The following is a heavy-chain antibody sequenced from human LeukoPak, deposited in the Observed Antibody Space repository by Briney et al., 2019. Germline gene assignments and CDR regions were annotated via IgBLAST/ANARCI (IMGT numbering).Heavy chain of an antibody. J-gene: IGHJ6*02. V-gene: IGHV3-23*01. Sequence: HPGGSLRLSCAASGFTFSSYAMSWVRQAPGKGLEWVSAISGSGGSTYYADSVKGRFTISRDNSKNTLYLQMNSLRAEDTAVYYCAKEAPYSSSWYGAYYYGMDVWGQGTTVTVSS. CDR1: GFTFSSYA. CDR2: ISGSGGST. CDR3: AKEAPYSSSWYGAYYYGMDV. D-gene: IGHD6-13*01.